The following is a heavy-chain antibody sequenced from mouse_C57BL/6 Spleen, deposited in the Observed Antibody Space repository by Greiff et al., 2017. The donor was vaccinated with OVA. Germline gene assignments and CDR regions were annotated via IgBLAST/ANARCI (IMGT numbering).Heavy chain of an antibody. J-gene: IGHJ3*01. CDR1: GFNIKDDY. CDR3: TFYYAFAY. D-gene: IGHD1-1*01. Sequence: EVQVVESGAELVRPGASVKLSCTASGFNIKDDYMHWVKQRPEQGLEWIGWIDPENGDTEYASKFQGKATITADTSSNTAYLQLSSLTSEDTAVYYCTFYYAFAYWGQGTLVTVSA. V-gene: IGHV14-4*01. CDR2: IDPENGDT.